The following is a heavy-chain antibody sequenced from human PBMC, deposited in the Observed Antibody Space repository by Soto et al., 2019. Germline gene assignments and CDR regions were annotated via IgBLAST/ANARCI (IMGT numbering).Heavy chain of an antibody. CDR3: TTDPYSSGPGGPDAFDI. Sequence: GGSLRLSCAASGFTFSNAWMNCVRQAPGKGLEWVGRIKSKTDGGTTDYAAPVKGRFTISRDDSKNTLYLQMNSLKTEDTAVYYFTTDPYSSGPGGPDAFDIWGQGTMVTVS. J-gene: IGHJ3*02. CDR2: IKSKTDGGTT. CDR1: GFTFSNAW. D-gene: IGHD6-19*01. V-gene: IGHV3-15*07.